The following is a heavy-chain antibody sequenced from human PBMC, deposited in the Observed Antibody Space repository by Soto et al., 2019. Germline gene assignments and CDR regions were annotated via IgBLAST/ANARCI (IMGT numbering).Heavy chain of an antibody. CDR3: ATDRGSYALDY. J-gene: IGHJ4*02. CDR2: ISANKGNT. Sequence: QVQLVQSGAEVKKPGASVKVSCKASGYTFTSYGISWVRQAPGQGLEWMGWISANKGNTNDAQQLQGRVTRTTGTSTRTADVELMSLRCDDTAVYYCATDRGSYALDYWGQGTLVTVSS. D-gene: IGHD1-26*01. CDR1: GYTFTSYG. V-gene: IGHV1-18*01.